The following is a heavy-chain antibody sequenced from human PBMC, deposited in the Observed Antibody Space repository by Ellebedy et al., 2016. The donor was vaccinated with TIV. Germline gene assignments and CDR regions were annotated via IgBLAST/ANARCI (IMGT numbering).Heavy chain of an antibody. D-gene: IGHD2-15*01. J-gene: IGHJ4*02. Sequence: MPSETLSLTCTVSGGSTSSYYWSWIRQPPGKGLEWMGYIYYSGSTNYNPSLKSRVTISVDTSKNQFSLKLSSVTAADTAVYYCARRSCSGGSCYSYYFDYWGQGTLVTVSS. V-gene: IGHV4-59*01. CDR3: ARRSCSGGSCYSYYFDY. CDR1: GGSTSSYY. CDR2: IYYSGST.